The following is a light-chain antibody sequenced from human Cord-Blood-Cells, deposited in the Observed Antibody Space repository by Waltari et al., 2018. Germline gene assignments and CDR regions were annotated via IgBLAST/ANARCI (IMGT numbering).Light chain of an antibody. CDR1: SSDVGGYNL. CDR3: CSYAGSSYVV. CDR2: EGS. Sequence: QSALTQPASVSGPPGQSTTISCTGTSSDVGGYNLVSWYQQHPGKAPKRMIYEGSKRPSGVSNRFSGSKSGNTASLTISVLQAEDEADYYCCSYAGSSYVVFGGVTKLTVL. V-gene: IGLV2-23*01. J-gene: IGLJ2*01.